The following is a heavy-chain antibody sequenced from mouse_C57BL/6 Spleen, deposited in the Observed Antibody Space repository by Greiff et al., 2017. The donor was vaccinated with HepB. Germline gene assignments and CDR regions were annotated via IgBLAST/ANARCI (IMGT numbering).Heavy chain of an antibody. CDR3: ARAPHYYGSPLAMDY. CDR1: GYSITSGYY. CDR2: ISDDGSN. D-gene: IGHD1-1*01. J-gene: IGHJ4*01. Sequence: ESGPGLVKPSQSLSLTCSVTGYSITSGYYWNWIRQFPGNQLEWMGYISDDGSNNYNPSLKNRISITRDTSKNQFFLKLNSVTTEDTATYYGARAPHYYGSPLAMDYWGQGTSVTVSS. V-gene: IGHV3-6*01.